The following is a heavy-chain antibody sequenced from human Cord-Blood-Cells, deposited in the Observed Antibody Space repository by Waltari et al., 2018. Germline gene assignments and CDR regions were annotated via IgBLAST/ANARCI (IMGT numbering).Heavy chain of an antibody. CDR2: INHSGST. Sequence: QVQLQQWGAGLLKPSETLSLTCAVYGGSFSGYYWSWIRQPPGKGLEWMWEINHSGSTNYNPSLKGRVTISVDTSKNQFSLKLSSVTAADTAVYYCARGLHYYDSSGYYYFDYWGQGTLVTVSS. CDR3: ARGLHYYDSSGYYYFDY. CDR1: GGSFSGYY. J-gene: IGHJ4*02. D-gene: IGHD3-22*01. V-gene: IGHV4-34*01.